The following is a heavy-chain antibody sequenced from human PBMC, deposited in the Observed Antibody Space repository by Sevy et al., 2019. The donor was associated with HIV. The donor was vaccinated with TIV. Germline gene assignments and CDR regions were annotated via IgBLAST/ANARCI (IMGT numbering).Heavy chain of an antibody. CDR2: IRYDGSNK. V-gene: IGHV3-30*02. CDR3: AKDPGIVVVVAAYYGMDV. Sequence: GGSLRLSCAASGFTFSSYGMHWVRQAPGKGLEWVAFIRYDGSNKYYADSVKGRFTISRENSKNTLYLQMNSLRAEDTAVYYCAKDPGIVVVVAAYYGMDVWGQGTTFTVSS. D-gene: IGHD2-15*01. CDR1: GFTFSSYG. J-gene: IGHJ6*02.